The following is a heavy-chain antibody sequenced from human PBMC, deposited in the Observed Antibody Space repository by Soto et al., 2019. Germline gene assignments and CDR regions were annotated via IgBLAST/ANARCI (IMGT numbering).Heavy chain of an antibody. CDR1: GFTFSSYA. D-gene: IGHD6-13*01. Sequence: EVQLLESGAGLVQPGGSLRLSCAASGFTFSSYAMSWVRQAPGKGLEWVSGISGSGGSTYYADSVKGRFTISRDNSKNTLYLQMNSLSADDTAVYYCAKDNGYTKPGSNYWGQGTLVTVSS. J-gene: IGHJ4*02. CDR2: ISGSGGST. CDR3: AKDNGYTKPGSNY. V-gene: IGHV3-23*01.